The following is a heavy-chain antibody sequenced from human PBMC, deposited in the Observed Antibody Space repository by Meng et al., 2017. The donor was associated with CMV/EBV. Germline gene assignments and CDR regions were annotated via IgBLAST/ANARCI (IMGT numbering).Heavy chain of an antibody. CDR2: ISYDGSNK. J-gene: IGHJ3*02. Sequence: GGSLRLSCAASGFTFSSYAMHWVRQAPGKGLEWVAVISYDGSNKYYADSVKGRFTISRDNFKNTVHLQINSLRAEDTALYYCVKFFRWDQPDDAFDIWGHGTMVTVSS. CDR3: VKFFRWDQPDDAFDI. V-gene: IGHV3-30*04. D-gene: IGHD1-26*01. CDR1: GFTFSSYA.